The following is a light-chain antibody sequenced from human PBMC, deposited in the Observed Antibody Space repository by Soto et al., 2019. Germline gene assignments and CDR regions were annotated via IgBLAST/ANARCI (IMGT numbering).Light chain of an antibody. CDR1: QSVSSKS. CDR3: QQSGSSPPT. J-gene: IGKJ1*01. Sequence: EIVLTQSPGTLSLSPGERAALSCRVSQSVSSKSLAWYQQKPGQAPRLLIYAASNRATCIPDRFSGSASGTDFTLTICRLEPEDFGVYYCQQSGSSPPTFGQGTKVDIK. CDR2: AAS. V-gene: IGKV3-20*01.